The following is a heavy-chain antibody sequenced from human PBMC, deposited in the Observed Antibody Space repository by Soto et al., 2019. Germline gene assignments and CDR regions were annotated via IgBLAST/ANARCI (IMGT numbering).Heavy chain of an antibody. J-gene: IGHJ6*02. V-gene: IGHV3-23*01. CDR3: AKDRDYGMDV. D-gene: IGHD3-10*01. CDR1: GFTFSSYA. CDR2: TSGSGGST. Sequence: GGCLRLSCAASGFTFSSYAMSWVRQAPGKGLEWVSATSGSGGSTYYADSVKGRFTISRDNSKNTLYLQMNSLRAEDTAVYYCAKDRDYGMDVWGQGTTVTVSS.